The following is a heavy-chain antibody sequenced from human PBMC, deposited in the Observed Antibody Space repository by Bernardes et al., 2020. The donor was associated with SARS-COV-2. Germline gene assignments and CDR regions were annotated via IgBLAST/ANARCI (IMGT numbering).Heavy chain of an antibody. CDR2: INTNSGGT. D-gene: IGHD6-13*01. CDR3: ATIRTMGLYSSSWYQFDP. Sequence: ASVEVSCKASGYTFTGYYIHWVRQAPGQGLEWMGWINTNSGGTNYAQKFQGRVTMTRDTSISTACMELSRLRSDDTAVYYCATIRTMGLYSSSWYQFDPWGQGTLVTVSS. J-gene: IGHJ5*02. CDR1: GYTFTGYY. V-gene: IGHV1-2*02.